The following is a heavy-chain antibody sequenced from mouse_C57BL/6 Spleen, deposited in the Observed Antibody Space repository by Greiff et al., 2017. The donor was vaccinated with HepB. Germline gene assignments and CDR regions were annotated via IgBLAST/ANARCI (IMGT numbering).Heavy chain of an antibody. V-gene: IGHV1-80*01. CDR3: ARKEGSNYLSYWYFDV. J-gene: IGHJ1*03. CDR2: IYPGDGDT. D-gene: IGHD2-5*01. CDR1: GYAFSSYW. Sequence: QVQLKQSGAELVKPGASVKISCKASGYAFSSYWMNWVKQRPGKGLEWIGQIYPGDGDTNYNGKFKGKATLTADKSSSTAYMQLSSLTSEDSAVYFCARKEGSNYLSYWYFDVWGTGTTVTVSS.